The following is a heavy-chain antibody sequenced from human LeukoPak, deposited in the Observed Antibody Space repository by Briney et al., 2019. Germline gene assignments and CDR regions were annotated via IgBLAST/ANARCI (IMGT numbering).Heavy chain of an antibody. V-gene: IGHV3-30*18. CDR1: GFTFSSYG. J-gene: IGHJ4*02. CDR2: ISYDGSNK. CDR3: AKDGGTRGYSGYDFYGFGY. D-gene: IGHD5-12*01. Sequence: PGRSLRLSCAASGFTFSSYGMHWVRQAPGKGLEWVAVISYDGSNKYYADSVKGRFTISRDNSKNTLYLQMNSLRAEDTAVYYCAKDGGTRGYSGYDFYGFGYWGQGTLVTVSS.